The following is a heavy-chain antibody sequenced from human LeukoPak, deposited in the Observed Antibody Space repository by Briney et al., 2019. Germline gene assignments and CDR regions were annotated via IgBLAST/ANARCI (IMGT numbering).Heavy chain of an antibody. V-gene: IGHV4-34*01. CDR3: ARRPKGTMVRGATFDY. D-gene: IGHD3-10*01. CDR1: GGSFSGYY. Sequence: PSETLSLTCAVYGGSFSGYYWSWIRQPPGKGLEWIGEINHSGSTNYNPSLKSRVTISVDTSKNQFSLKLSSVTAADTAVYYCARRPKGTMVRGATFDYWGQGTLVTVSS. CDR2: INHSGST. J-gene: IGHJ4*02.